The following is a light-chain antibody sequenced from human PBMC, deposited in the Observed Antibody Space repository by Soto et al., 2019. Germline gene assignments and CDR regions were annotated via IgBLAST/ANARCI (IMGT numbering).Light chain of an antibody. J-gene: IGKJ1*01. CDR3: LRPGRYSWT. CDR2: AAS. V-gene: IGKV1-17*01. Sequence: DIQMTQSPSSLSASVGDRVTITCRTSQDSGTDLDWSQQKPGKDPKCLIYAASSLHSGDPSRFRGSGSGTEFTLPISGLQSEEFAPYYCLRPGRYSWTFGQGNNVEI. CDR1: QDSGTD.